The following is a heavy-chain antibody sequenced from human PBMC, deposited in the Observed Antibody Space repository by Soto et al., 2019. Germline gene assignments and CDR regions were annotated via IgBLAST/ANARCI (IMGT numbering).Heavy chain of an antibody. CDR3: TLLSRGNTCDY. Sequence: SGPTLVHPTQTLTLTCTVSGFSLNTNGVGVGWIRQPPGTALEWLALIYWNDDKRYSPSLKSRLTIAKDTSKNQVVLTMTNMDPVDTATYFCTLLSRGNTCDYWGQGTLVTVSS. J-gene: IGHJ4*02. CDR1: GFSLNTNGVG. CDR2: IYWNDDK. D-gene: IGHD5-18*01. V-gene: IGHV2-5*01.